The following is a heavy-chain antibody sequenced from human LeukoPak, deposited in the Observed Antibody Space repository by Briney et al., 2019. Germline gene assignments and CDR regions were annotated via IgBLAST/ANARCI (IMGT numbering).Heavy chain of an antibody. V-gene: IGHV1-8*01. D-gene: IGHD3-9*01. J-gene: IGHJ5*02. CDR3: ARWYYDILNGEPNQFDP. CDR1: GYTFTSYD. CDR2: MNPNSGNT. Sequence: ASVKVSCKASGYTFTSYDINWVRQATGQGLEWMGWMNPNSGNTGYAQKFQGRVTMTRNTSISTAYMELSSLRSEDTAVYYCARWYYDILNGEPNQFDPWGQGTLVTVSS.